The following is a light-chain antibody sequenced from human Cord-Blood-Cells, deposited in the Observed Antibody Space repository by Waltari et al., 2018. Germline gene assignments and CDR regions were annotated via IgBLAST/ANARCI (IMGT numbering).Light chain of an antibody. CDR2: DVS. V-gene: IGLV2-11*01. CDR1: RIALGGFNY. J-gene: IGLJ1*01. CDR3: CSYAGSYTYV. Sequence: QSALPQPRSESGSPGQSVTISCTGPRIALGGFNYLSWYQQHPGKAPKLMIYDVSKRPSGVPDRFSGSKSGNTASLTISGLQAEDEADYYCCSYAGSYTYVFGTGTKVTVL.